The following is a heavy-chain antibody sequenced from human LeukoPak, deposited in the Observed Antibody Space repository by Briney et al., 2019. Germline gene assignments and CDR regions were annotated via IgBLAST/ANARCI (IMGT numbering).Heavy chain of an antibody. CDR1: GYNFAGYW. CDR2: IDPSDSYT. CDR3: ARQAAGRATFFYYFDS. J-gene: IGHJ4*02. V-gene: IGHV5-10-1*01. D-gene: IGHD6-25*01. Sequence: GESLKISCQASGYNFAGYWINWMRQMPGKGLEWMGRIDPSDSYTNYSPSFRGHVTVSLDKASSTAFLQWSSLKASDSAIYYCARQAAGRATFFYYFDSWGQGTLVTVSS.